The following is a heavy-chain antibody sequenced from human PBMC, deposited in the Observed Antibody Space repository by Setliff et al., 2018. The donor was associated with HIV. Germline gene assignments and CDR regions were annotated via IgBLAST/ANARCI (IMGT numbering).Heavy chain of an antibody. Sequence: VASVKVSCKASGYTFTSYGITWVRQAPGQGLEWLGWINTYNGNTNYAQKFQGRVTMTTDTSTSTAYMDLRSLRSDDTAVYYCARGGVAVGDMTPSDYWGQGTLVTVSS. CDR1: GYTFTSYG. J-gene: IGHJ4*02. CDR3: ARGGVAVGDMTPSDY. D-gene: IGHD6-19*01. CDR2: INTYNGNT. V-gene: IGHV1-18*01.